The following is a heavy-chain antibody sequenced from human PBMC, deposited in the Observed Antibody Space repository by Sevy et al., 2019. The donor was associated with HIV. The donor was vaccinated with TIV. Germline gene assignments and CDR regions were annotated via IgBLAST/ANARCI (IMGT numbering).Heavy chain of an antibody. J-gene: IGHJ3*02. CDR1: GYTFTSYG. Sequence: ASVKVSCKASGYTFTSYGISWVRQAPGQGLEWMGGISAYNGNTNYAQKLQGRVTMTTDTSTSTAYMGLRRLGSDDTAVYYCAGDGFGTSNAFDIWGQGTMVTVSS. CDR3: AGDGFGTSNAFDI. CDR2: ISAYNGNT. V-gene: IGHV1-18*01. D-gene: IGHD3-16*01.